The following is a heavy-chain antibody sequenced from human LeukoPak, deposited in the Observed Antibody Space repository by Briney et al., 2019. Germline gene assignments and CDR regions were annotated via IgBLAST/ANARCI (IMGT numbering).Heavy chain of an antibody. J-gene: IGHJ4*02. D-gene: IGHD3-10*01. V-gene: IGHV3-21*01. CDR3: ARPSLWFMEAFDY. CDR2: ISSSSSYI. Sequence: GGSLRLSCAASGFTFSSYSMNWVRQAPGKGLEWVSSISSSSSYIYYADSVKGRFTISRDNAKNSLYLQMISLRAEDTAVYYCARPSLWFMEAFDYWGQGTLVTVSS. CDR1: GFTFSSYS.